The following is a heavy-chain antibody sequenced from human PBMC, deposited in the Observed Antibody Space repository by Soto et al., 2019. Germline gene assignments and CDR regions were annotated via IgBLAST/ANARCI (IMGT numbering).Heavy chain of an antibody. J-gene: IGHJ4*02. CDR1: GFSFSSYG. CDR2: IWYDESHR. V-gene: IGHV3-33*08. CDR3: ARDSSGGDAYPDY. Sequence: QVRLVESGGGVVQPGRSLRLSCAASGFSFSSYGMHWVRQAPGKGLEWVAVIWYDESHRYFADSVKGRFTISRDSSKKTLSLQMSSLRAEDTAVYYCARDSSGGDAYPDYWGQGTQVTVSS. D-gene: IGHD2-15*01.